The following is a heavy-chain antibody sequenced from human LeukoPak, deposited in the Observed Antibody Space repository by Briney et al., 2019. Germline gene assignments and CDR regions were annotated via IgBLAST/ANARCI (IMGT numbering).Heavy chain of an antibody. D-gene: IGHD3-22*01. CDR1: GYTFTSYD. J-gene: IGHJ4*02. Sequence: GASVKVSCKASGYTFTSYDINWVRQATGQGLEWMGWMNPDSGNTGYAQKFQGRVTITRNTSISTAHMELSSLRSEDTAVYYCATGGHVRVYDSSAYYGHYWGQGTLVTVSS. CDR2: MNPDSGNT. V-gene: IGHV1-8*03. CDR3: ATGGHVRVYDSSAYYGHY.